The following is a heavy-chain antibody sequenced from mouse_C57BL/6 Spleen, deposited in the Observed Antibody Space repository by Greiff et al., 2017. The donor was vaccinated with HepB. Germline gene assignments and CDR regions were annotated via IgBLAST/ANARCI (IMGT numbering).Heavy chain of an antibody. Sequence: EVHLVESGGGLVKPGGSLKLSCAASGFTFSSYAMSWVRQTPEKRLEWVATISDGGSYTYYPDNVKGLFTISRDNAKNNLYLQMSHLKSEDTALYYCARDSSGYLFDYWGQSTTLTVSS. V-gene: IGHV5-4*01. J-gene: IGHJ2*01. D-gene: IGHD3-2*02. CDR2: ISDGGSYT. CDR1: GFTFSSYA. CDR3: ARDSSGYLFDY.